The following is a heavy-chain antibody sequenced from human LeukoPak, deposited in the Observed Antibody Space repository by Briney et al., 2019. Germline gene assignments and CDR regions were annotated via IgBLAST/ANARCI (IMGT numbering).Heavy chain of an antibody. J-gene: IGHJ4*02. CDR2: INHSGST. Sequence: SSETLSLTCAVYSGSFSGYYWSWIRQPPGKGLEWIGEINHSGSTNYNPSLKSRVTISVDTSKNQFSLKLSSVTAADTAVYYCARGLGSSGYHYFDSWGQGTLVTVSS. V-gene: IGHV4-34*01. CDR1: SGSFSGYY. CDR3: ARGLGSSGYHYFDS. D-gene: IGHD3-22*01.